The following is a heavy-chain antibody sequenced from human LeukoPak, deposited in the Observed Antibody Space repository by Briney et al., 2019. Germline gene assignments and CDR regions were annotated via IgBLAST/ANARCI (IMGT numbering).Heavy chain of an antibody. CDR2: IYYTETT. J-gene: IGHJ1*01. Sequence: SETLSLTCTVSGXSVTSGNYYWSWIRQPPGKGLEWIGNIYYTETTNYNPSLKSRVTISLDTSKNHFSLKLSSVTAADTAVYYCARFVLYYYDSSGYYPGYFQHWGQGTLVTVSS. CDR1: GXSVTSGNYY. CDR3: ARFVLYYYDSSGYYPGYFQH. V-gene: IGHV4-61*03. D-gene: IGHD3-22*01.